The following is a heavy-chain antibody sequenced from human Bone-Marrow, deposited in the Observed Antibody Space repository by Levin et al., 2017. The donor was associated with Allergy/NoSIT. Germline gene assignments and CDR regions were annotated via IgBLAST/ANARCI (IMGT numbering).Heavy chain of an antibody. J-gene: IGHJ6*02. Sequence: GGSLRLSCKASGYTFTGYYMHWVRQAPGQGLEWMGRINPNSGGTNYAQKFQGRVTMTRDTSISTAYMELSRLRSDDTAVYYCARPVRGSYYGMDGWGQGTTVTVSS. CDR1: GYTFTGYY. V-gene: IGHV1-2*06. CDR2: INPNSGGT. CDR3: ARPVRGSYYGMDG.